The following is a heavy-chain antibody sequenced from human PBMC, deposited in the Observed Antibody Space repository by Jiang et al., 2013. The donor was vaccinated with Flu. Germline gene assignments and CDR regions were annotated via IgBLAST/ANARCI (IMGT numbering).Heavy chain of an antibody. CDR2: ISSSGSTI. J-gene: IGHJ5*02. CDR3: AREPAYYDFWSGYYSYNWFDP. Sequence: FSSYEMNWVRQAPGKGLEWVSYISSSGSTIYYADSVKGRFTISRDNAKNSLYLQMNSLRAEDTAVYYCAREPAYYDFWSGYYSYNWFDPWGQGTLVTVSS. V-gene: IGHV3-48*03. D-gene: IGHD3-3*01. CDR1: FSSYE.